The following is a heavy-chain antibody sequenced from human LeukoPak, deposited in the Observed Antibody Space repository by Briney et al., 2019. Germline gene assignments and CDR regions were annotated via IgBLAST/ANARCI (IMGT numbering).Heavy chain of an antibody. CDR1: GFTFSSYG. CDR3: ARDGSIRDILTPRRYGMDV. CDR2: ISNSDTYI. J-gene: IGHJ6*02. V-gene: IGHV3-21*01. Sequence: GGSLRLSCAASGFTFSSYGMSWVRQAPGKGLEWVSSISNSDTYIYYADSVKGRFTISRDNAKNSLYLQMNSLRAEDTAVYYCARDGSIRDILTPRRYGMDVWGQGTTVTVSS. D-gene: IGHD3-9*01.